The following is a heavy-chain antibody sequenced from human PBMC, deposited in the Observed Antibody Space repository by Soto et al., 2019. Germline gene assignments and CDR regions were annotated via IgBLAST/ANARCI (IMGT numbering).Heavy chain of an antibody. CDR3: ARSRCSGGACYFFDY. Sequence: QVQLQESGPGLVKPSQTLSLTCTVSGVSINSGDYYWSWIRQHPGKGLEWIGYIYYSGSTFYNPSLKSRVSISLDTSKNQFSLNLNWVTAADTAVYSCARSRCSGGACYFFDYWGQGTLVTVSS. D-gene: IGHD2-21*02. CDR2: IYYSGST. CDR1: GVSINSGDYY. J-gene: IGHJ4*02. V-gene: IGHV4-31*03.